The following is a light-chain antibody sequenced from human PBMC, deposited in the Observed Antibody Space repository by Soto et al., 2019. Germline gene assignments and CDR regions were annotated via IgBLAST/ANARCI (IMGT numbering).Light chain of an antibody. CDR1: QSINSW. V-gene: IGKV1-5*03. CDR3: QQYSAFPWT. CDR2: KAS. J-gene: IGKJ1*01. Sequence: DIKMTQSPSALSASVGDRVTITCRASQSINSWLAWYQQKSGKAPKLLIYKASSLESGVPSRFSGSGSGTEFTLIISSLQPDDFTTYYCQQYSAFPWTFGQGTKVDIK.